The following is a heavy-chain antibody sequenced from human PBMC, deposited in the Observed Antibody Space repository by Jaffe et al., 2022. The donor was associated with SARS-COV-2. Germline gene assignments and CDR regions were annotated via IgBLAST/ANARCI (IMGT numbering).Heavy chain of an antibody. J-gene: IGHJ3*02. CDR2: ISGSGGST. D-gene: IGHD3-9*01. CDR1: GFTFSSYA. Sequence: EVQLLESGGGLVQPGGSLRLSCAASGFTFSSYAMSWVRQAPGKGLEWVSAISGSGGSTYYADSVKGRFTISRDNSKNTLYLQMNSLRAEDTAVYYCAKVPPLLRYFDWSKGDAFDIWGQGTMVTVSS. CDR3: AKVPPLLRYFDWSKGDAFDI. V-gene: IGHV3-23*01.